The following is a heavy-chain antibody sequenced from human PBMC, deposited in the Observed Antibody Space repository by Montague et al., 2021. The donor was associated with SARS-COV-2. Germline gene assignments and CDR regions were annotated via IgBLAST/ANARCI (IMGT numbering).Heavy chain of an antibody. V-gene: IGHV3-30*09. CDR2: ISYDGSNK. CDR3: VRASLNKARIAVAGTTVY. J-gene: IGHJ4*02. D-gene: IGHD6-19*01. CDR1: GFTFNNYA. Sequence: SLRLSCAASGFTFNNYAMHWVRQAPGKGLEWVAIISYDGSNKYYADSVKGRFAISRDNSKNTLYLQMNSLRAEDTAVYYCVRASLNKARIAVAGTTVYWGQGTLVTISS.